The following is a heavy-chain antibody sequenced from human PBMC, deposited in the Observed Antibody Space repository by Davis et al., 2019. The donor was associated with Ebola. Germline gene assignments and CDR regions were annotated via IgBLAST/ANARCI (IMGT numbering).Heavy chain of an antibody. J-gene: IGHJ4*02. CDR3: AKDPETGYFDY. V-gene: IGHV3-23*01. Sequence: PGGSLRLSCAASGFTFSSCAMSWVRQAPGKGLEWVSAVSHGGSTYYADSVKGRFTISRDFSKNTLFLQMNSLRAEDTAVYYCAKDPETGYFDYWGQGTLVTVSS. CDR1: GFTFSSCA. CDR2: VSHGGST. D-gene: IGHD3-9*01.